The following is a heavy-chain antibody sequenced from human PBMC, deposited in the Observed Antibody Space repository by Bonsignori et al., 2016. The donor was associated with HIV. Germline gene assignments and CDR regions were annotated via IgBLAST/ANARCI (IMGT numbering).Heavy chain of an antibody. CDR3: ARGAGDGATPAEGLGY. Sequence: GGSLRLSCAASGFTFSSYSMNWVRQAPGKGLEWVSSISSSSSYIYYADSVKGRFTISRDNAKNSLYLQMNSLRAEDTAVYYCARGAGDGATPAEGLGYWGQGTLVTVSS. J-gene: IGHJ4*02. CDR2: ISSSSSYI. CDR1: GFTFSSYS. D-gene: IGHD1-26*01. V-gene: IGHV3-21*01.